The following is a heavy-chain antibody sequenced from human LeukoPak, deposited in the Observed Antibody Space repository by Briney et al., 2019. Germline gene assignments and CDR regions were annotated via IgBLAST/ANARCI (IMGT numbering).Heavy chain of an antibody. V-gene: IGHV3-21*01. Sequence: GGSLRLSCAASGFTFSSYSMNWVRQAPGKGLEWVSSISSSSSYIYYADSVKGRFTISRDNAKNSLYLQMNSLRAEDTAVYYCARDLSGTYYYDSSGGDYWGQGTLVTVSS. CDR2: ISSSSSYI. CDR1: GFTFSSYS. J-gene: IGHJ4*02. CDR3: ARDLSGTYYYDSSGGDY. D-gene: IGHD3-22*01.